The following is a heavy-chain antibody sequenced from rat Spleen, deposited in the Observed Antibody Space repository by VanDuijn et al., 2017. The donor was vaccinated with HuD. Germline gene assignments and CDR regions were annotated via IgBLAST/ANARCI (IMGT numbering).Heavy chain of an antibody. J-gene: IGHJ2*01. CDR3: AREAGLPFHYFDY. V-gene: IGHV5-19*01. D-gene: IGHD1-4*01. CDR2: ISPGGGNT. CDR1: GFTFTNYG. Sequence: EVQLVESGGGLVQPGRSLKLSCAASGFTFTNYGMHWIRQAPTNGLEWVASISPGGGNTFYRDSVKGRFTISRDNAKTTLYLQMDSLRSEDTATYFCAREAGLPFHYFDYWGQGVMVTVSS.